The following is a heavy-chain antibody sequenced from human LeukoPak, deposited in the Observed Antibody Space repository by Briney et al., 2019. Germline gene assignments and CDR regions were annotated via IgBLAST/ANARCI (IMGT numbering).Heavy chain of an antibody. V-gene: IGHV1-69*13. D-gene: IGHD1-1*01. CDR3: ARDLLEGTTDLGY. J-gene: IGHJ4*02. CDR1: GGTFSSYA. CDR2: IIPIFGTA. Sequence: SVKVSCKASGGTFSSYAISWVRQAPGQGLEWMGGIIPIFGTANYAQKFQGRVTITADESTSTAYMELSSLRSEDTAVYYCARDLLEGTTDLGYWGQGTLVTVSS.